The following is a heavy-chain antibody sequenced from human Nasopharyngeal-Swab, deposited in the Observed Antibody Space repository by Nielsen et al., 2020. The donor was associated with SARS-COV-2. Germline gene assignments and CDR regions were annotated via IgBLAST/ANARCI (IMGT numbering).Heavy chain of an antibody. D-gene: IGHD3-10*01. CDR1: GFTFSSYS. CDR3: ARDRRWFGEFDDAFDI. Sequence: GESLKISCAASGFTFSSYSMNWVRQAPGKGLEWVSYISSSSSTIYYADSVKGRFTISRDNAKNSLYLQMNSLRDEDTAVYYCARDRRWFGEFDDAFDIWGQGTMVTVSS. CDR2: ISSSSSTI. V-gene: IGHV3-48*02. J-gene: IGHJ3*02.